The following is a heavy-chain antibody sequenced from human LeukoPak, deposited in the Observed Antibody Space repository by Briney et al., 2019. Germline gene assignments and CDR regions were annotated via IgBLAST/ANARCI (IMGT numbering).Heavy chain of an antibody. CDR2: IESNADGATT. Sequence: GGSLRLSCAASGFSFNNAWMSWVRQAPGKGLEWVARIESNADGATTEYAAPVKGRLTISRDYSRNTLYLQMNSLKTEDTAVYYCVTPPPGYCSSSKCYGYFQHWGQGTLVTVSS. V-gene: IGHV3-15*04. CDR3: VTPPPGYCSSSKCYGYFQH. D-gene: IGHD2-2*03. J-gene: IGHJ1*01. CDR1: GFSFNNAW.